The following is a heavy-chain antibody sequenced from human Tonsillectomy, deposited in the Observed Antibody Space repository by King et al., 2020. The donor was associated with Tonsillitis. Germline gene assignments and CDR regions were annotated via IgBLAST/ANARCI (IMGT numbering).Heavy chain of an antibody. CDR2: ISYDGSNR. D-gene: IGHD1-1*01. Sequence: VQLVESGGGVVQPGRSLRLSCAASGFTFSSYGMHWVRQAPGKGLEWVAVISYDGSNRYYADSVRGRFTISRDNSKNTVYLQMNSLKPEDTAVYYCAPRGGRWDDSSSNWFDPWGQGTLVTVSS. CDR1: GFTFSSYG. J-gene: IGHJ5*02. V-gene: IGHV3-30*03. CDR3: APRGGRWDDSSSNWFDP.